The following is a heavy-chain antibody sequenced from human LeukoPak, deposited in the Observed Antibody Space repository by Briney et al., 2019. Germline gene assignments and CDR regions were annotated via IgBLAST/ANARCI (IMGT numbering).Heavy chain of an antibody. CDR2: INPNSGGT. CDR1: GYTFTGYY. CDR3: ASEPKLRRPYYYYYMDV. V-gene: IGHV1-2*02. J-gene: IGHJ6*03. Sequence: ASVKVSCKASGYTFTGYYMHWVRQAPGQELEWMGWINPNSGGTNYAQKFQGRVTMTRDTSISTAYMELSRLRSDDTAVYYCASEPKLRRPYYYYYMDVWGKGTTVTVSS. D-gene: IGHD5-24*01.